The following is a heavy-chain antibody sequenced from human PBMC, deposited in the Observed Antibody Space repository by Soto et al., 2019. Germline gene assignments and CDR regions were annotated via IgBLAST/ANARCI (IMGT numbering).Heavy chain of an antibody. CDR1: GGSFSGYY. Sequence: ASETLSLTCAVYGGSFSGYYWSWIRQPPGKGLEWIGEINHSGSTNYNPSLKSRVTISVDTSKNQFSLKLSSVTAADTAVYYCATAPVADNWFDPWGQGTLVTVSS. CDR2: INHSGST. D-gene: IGHD6-19*01. CDR3: ATAPVADNWFDP. V-gene: IGHV4-34*01. J-gene: IGHJ5*02.